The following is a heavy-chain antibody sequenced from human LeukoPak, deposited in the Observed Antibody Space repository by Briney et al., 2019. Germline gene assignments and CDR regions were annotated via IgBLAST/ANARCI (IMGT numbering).Heavy chain of an antibody. Sequence: PSETLSLTRTVSGGSISSYYWSWIRQPPGKGLEWIGCIYYSGSTNYNPSLKSRVTISVDTSENQFSLKLSSVTAADTAVYYCARDRGGLSFDYWGQGTLVTVSS. CDR1: GGSISSYY. V-gene: IGHV4-59*01. J-gene: IGHJ4*02. D-gene: IGHD3-10*01. CDR3: ARDRGGLSFDY. CDR2: IYYSGST.